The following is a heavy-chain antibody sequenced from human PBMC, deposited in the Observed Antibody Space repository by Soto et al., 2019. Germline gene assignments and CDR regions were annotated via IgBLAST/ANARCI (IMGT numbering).Heavy chain of an antibody. CDR2: IYYSGST. J-gene: IGHJ4*02. Sequence: SETLSLTCTVSGGSISSGDYYWSWIRQPPGKGLEWIGYIYYSGSTYYNPSLKSRVTISVDTSKNQFSLKLSSVTAADTAMYYCARAGRTRVFDYWGQGTLVTVSS. CDR1: GGSISSGDYY. V-gene: IGHV4-30-4*01. CDR3: ARAGRTRVFDY.